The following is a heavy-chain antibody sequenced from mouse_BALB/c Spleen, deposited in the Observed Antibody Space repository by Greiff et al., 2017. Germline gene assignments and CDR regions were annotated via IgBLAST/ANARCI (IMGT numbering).Heavy chain of an antibody. CDR3: ARVYYDYDERSAMDY. Sequence: EVMLVESGAGLVKPGGSLKLSCAASGFTFSSYAMSWVRQTPEKRLEWVASISSGGSTYYPDSVKGRFTISRDNARNILYLQMSSLRSEDTAMYYCARVYYDYDERSAMDYWGQGTSVTVSS. D-gene: IGHD2-4*01. CDR1: GFTFSSYA. CDR2: ISSGGST. J-gene: IGHJ4*01. V-gene: IGHV5-6-5*01.